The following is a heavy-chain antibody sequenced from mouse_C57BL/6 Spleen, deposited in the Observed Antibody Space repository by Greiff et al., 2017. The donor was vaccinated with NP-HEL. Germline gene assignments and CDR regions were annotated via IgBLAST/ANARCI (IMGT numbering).Heavy chain of an antibody. J-gene: IGHJ1*03. CDR3: ARVGITTVVGYFDV. CDR2: ISDGGSYT. Sequence: EVKLEESGGGLVKPGGSLKLSCAASGFTFSSYAMSWVRQTPEKRLEWVATISDGGSYTYYPDNVKGRFTISRDNAKSNLYLQMSHLKSEDTAMYYCARVGITTVVGYFDVWGTGTTVTVSS. V-gene: IGHV5-4*03. CDR1: GFTFSSYA. D-gene: IGHD1-1*01.